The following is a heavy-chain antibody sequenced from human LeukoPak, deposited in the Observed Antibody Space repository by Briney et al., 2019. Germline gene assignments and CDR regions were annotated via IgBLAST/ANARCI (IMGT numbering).Heavy chain of an antibody. CDR2: ISGDKSHT. Sequence: GGSLRLSCAGSGFTFSTYWIHWVRQAPGQGLVWVSGISGDKSHTAYADSVKGRFTISRDNAKNTLHLQMNSLRDEDTAVYYCAKGITGTTGNWFDPWGQGTLVTVSS. CDR3: AKGITGTTGNWFDP. J-gene: IGHJ5*02. D-gene: IGHD1-7*01. V-gene: IGHV3-74*01. CDR1: GFTFSTYW.